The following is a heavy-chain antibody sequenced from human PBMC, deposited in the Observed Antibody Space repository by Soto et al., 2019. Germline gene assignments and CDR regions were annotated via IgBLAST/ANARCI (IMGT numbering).Heavy chain of an antibody. D-gene: IGHD3-22*01. CDR3: ARDYDSSGYYEAYYFDY. CDR2: IIPIFGTA. J-gene: IGHJ4*02. Sequence: ASVKVSCKASGCTFSSYAISWVRQAPGQGLEWMGGIIPIFGTANYAQKFQGRVTITADKSTSTAYMELSSLRSEDTAVYYCARDYDSSGYYEAYYFDYWGQGTLVTVSS. CDR1: GCTFSSYA. V-gene: IGHV1-69*06.